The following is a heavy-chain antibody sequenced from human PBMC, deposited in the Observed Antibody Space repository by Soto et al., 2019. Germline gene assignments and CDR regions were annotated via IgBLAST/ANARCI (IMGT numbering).Heavy chain of an antibody. CDR1: GASFNSGGYY. D-gene: IGHD3-22*01. CDR2: IYYSGST. J-gene: IGHJ4*02. V-gene: IGHV4-31*03. Sequence: SETLSLTCTVSGASFNSGGYYWSWIRHHPGKGLEWIGHIYYSGSTYYNPSLRSRVTISVDTSESQFSLKLTSVTAADTAVYYCARLHYHYDSSGNYRYYFDYWGQRTLVTVSS. CDR3: ARLHYHYDSSGNYRYYFDY.